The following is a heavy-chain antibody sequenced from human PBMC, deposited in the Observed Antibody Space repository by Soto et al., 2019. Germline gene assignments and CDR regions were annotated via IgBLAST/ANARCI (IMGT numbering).Heavy chain of an antibody. CDR2: IYSGGST. CDR1: GFTVSSNY. Sequence: GGSLRLSCAASGFTVSSNYMSWVRQAPGKGLEWVSVIYSGGSTYYADSVKGRFTISRDNSKNTLYLQMNSLRAEDTAVYYCARGFCSSTSCYPALRHQKDYYYYMDVWGKGTTVTVSS. CDR3: ARGFCSSTSCYPALRHQKDYYYYMDV. J-gene: IGHJ6*03. V-gene: IGHV3-66*01. D-gene: IGHD2-2*01.